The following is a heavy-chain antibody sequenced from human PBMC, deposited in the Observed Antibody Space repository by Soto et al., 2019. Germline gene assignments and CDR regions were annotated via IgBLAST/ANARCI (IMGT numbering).Heavy chain of an antibody. CDR3: ARDEAIRRDGYNFRPYYYYYGMDV. J-gene: IGHJ6*02. Sequence: GASGKVSCKASGSTFSSYAISRVRQAPGQGLEWMGGIIPIFGTANYAQKFQGRVTITADKSTSTDYMELSSLRSEDTAVYYCARDEAIRRDGYNFRPYYYYYGMDVWGQGTTVTVSS. CDR1: GSTFSSYA. V-gene: IGHV1-69*06. CDR2: IIPIFGTA. D-gene: IGHD1-1*01.